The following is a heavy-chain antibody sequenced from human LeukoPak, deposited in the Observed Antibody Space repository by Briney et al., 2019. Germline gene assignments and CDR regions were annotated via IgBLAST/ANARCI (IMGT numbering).Heavy chain of an antibody. D-gene: IGHD5-18*01. J-gene: IGHJ6*02. V-gene: IGHV3-53*01. CDR1: GFTVSSNY. Sequence: GGSLRLSCAASGFTVSSNYMSWVRQAPGKGLEWVSVIYSGGSTYYADSVKGRFTISRDNDKNTLSLQMNSLRAEATAVYYCARAESGYSYGYIYYCGMDVWGPGTTVTVSS. CDR3: ARAESGYSYGYIYYCGMDV. CDR2: IYSGGST.